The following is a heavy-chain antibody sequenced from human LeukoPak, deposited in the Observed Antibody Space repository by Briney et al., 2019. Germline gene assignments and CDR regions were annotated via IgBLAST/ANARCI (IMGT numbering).Heavy chain of an antibody. Sequence: GGSLRLSCTASGFTFSDYAMEWVRQAPGKGLEWLSSLSSGSDYIYYADSVKGRFTISRDNAKSSLTLQMNSLKAEDTALYYCARLSRSSYGKYYFECWGQGTLVTVSS. CDR1: GFTFSDYA. V-gene: IGHV3-21*01. CDR2: LSSGSDYI. CDR3: ARLSRSSYGKYYFEC. D-gene: IGHD1-26*01. J-gene: IGHJ4*02.